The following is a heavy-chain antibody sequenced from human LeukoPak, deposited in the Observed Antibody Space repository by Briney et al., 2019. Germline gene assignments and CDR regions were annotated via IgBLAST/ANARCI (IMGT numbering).Heavy chain of an antibody. Sequence: ASVKVSCKASGYTFTSYDINWVRQATGQGLEWMGWMNPNSGNTGYAQKFQGRVTITRNTSISTAYMELSSLRSEDTAVYYCARGRKGIAAPNYWGQGTLVTVSS. J-gene: IGHJ4*02. CDR1: GYTFTSYD. V-gene: IGHV1-8*03. D-gene: IGHD6-6*01. CDR3: ARGRKGIAAPNY. CDR2: MNPNSGNT.